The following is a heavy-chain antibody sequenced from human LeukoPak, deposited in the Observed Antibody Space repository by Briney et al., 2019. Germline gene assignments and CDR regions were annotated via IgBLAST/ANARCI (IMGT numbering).Heavy chain of an antibody. Sequence: GGSLRLSCAASGFTFSSYSMNWVRQAPGKGLEWVSSISSSSSYIYYADSVKGRFTISRDNAKNSLYLQMNSLRSEDTAMYYCARRYCSGGGCPNDYWGQGTLVTVSS. J-gene: IGHJ4*02. CDR3: ARRYCSGGGCPNDY. D-gene: IGHD2-15*01. CDR2: ISSSSSYI. V-gene: IGHV3-21*04. CDR1: GFTFSSYS.